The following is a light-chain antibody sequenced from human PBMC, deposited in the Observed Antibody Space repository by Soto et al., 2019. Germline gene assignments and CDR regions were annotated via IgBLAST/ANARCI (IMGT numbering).Light chain of an antibody. J-gene: IGLJ2*01. CDR1: SSDVGGYNF. CDR2: DVS. Sequence: QSALAQPRSVSGSPGQSVTISCTGTSSDVGGYNFVSWYQQHPGKAPKLMIYDVSKRPSGVPDRFSGSKSGNTASLTITGLQPEDEASYYCTSYTITHIPVIFGGGTKLTVL. CDR3: TSYTITHIPVI. V-gene: IGLV2-11*01.